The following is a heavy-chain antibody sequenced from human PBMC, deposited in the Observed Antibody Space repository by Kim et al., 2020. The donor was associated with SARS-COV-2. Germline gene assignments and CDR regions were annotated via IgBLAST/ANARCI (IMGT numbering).Heavy chain of an antibody. CDR3: ARDLDDYVWGSYRFYGMDV. CDR1: GFTFSSYW. Sequence: GGSLRLSCAVSGFTFSSYWMSWVRQAPGKGLEWVANIKQDGSEKYYVDSVKGRFTISRDNAKNSLYLQMNSLRAEDTAVYYCARDLDDYVWGSYRFYGMDVWGQGTTVTVSS. D-gene: IGHD3-16*02. CDR2: IKQDGSEK. J-gene: IGHJ6*02. V-gene: IGHV3-7*03.